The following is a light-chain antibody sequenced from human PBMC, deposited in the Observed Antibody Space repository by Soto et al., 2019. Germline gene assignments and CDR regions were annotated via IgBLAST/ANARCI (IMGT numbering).Light chain of an antibody. J-gene: IGLJ2*01. CDR3: SSYTTRSTVV. V-gene: IGLV2-14*01. CDR1: SRDIGNYNF. CDR2: EVN. Sequence: QSALTQPASVSGSPGQSITISCTGTSRDIGNYNFVSWYQQHPGKAPRLMIYEVNNRPSGVSNRFSGSKSGNTASLTISGLQAEDEADYYCSSYTTRSTVVFGGGTKLTVL.